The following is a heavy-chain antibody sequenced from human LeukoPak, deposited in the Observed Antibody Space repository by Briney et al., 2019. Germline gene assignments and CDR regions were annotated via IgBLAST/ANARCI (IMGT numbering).Heavy chain of an antibody. V-gene: IGHV3-9*01. CDR3: AKDIVGAVAGSFDY. CDR2: ISWNSGSI. J-gene: IGHJ4*02. Sequence: GRSLRLSCAASGFTFDDYAMHWVRQAPGKGLEWVSGISWNSGSIGYADSVKGRFTISRDNAKNSLYLQMNSLRAEDTALYYCAKDIVGAVAGSFDYWGQGTLVTVSS. D-gene: IGHD6-19*01. CDR1: GFTFDDYA.